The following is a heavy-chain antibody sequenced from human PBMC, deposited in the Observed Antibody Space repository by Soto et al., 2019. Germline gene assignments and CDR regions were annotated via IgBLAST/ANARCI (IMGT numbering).Heavy chain of an antibody. D-gene: IGHD1-20*01. CDR1: GYTFTSYA. V-gene: IGHV1-3*01. CDR3: ARHIRFNYFYGMDV. Sequence: ASVKVSCKASGYTFTSYAMHWVRQAPGQRLEWMGWINAGNGNTKYSQKFQGRVTITRDTSTSTAYMELSSLRSEDTAIYYCARHIRFNYFYGMDVWGQGTPDTVSS. J-gene: IGHJ6*02. CDR2: INAGNGNT.